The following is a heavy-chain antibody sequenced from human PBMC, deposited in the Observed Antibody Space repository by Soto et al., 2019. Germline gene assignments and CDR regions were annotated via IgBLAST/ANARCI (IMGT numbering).Heavy chain of an antibody. V-gene: IGHV3-11*06. CDR3: ARGGIAHLPWSFDY. Sequence: QVQVVDSGGGLVKPGGSLRLSCAASGFSFSDYYMSWIRQAPGKGLEWLSYISGSGTYTNYADSVKGRFTISRDNAKNSLYVQMNSLRPEDTAVYYCARGGIAHLPWSFDYRGQGTRVTVSP. D-gene: IGHD2-8*02. J-gene: IGHJ4*02. CDR2: ISGSGTYT. CDR1: GFSFSDYY.